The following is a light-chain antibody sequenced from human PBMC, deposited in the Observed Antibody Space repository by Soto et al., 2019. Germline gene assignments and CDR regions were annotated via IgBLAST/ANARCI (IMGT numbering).Light chain of an antibody. CDR3: QQSYTSVQT. CDR1: QSIGRW. Sequence: DIQMTQSPSTLSASVGDRVTITCRASQSIGRWLAWYQQKPGKAPKLLIYDASSLESGVPSRFSGSGSGTEFNLTISSLQPDDFATYYCQQSYTSVQTFGQGTKLEIK. CDR2: DAS. V-gene: IGKV1-5*01. J-gene: IGKJ2*01.